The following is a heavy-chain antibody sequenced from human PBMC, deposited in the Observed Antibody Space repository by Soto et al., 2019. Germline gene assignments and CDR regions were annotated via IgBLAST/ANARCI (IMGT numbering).Heavy chain of an antibody. CDR2: IYYSGST. CDR3: ARRVLSSTWYDY. J-gene: IGHJ4*02. CDR1: GDSISSHY. D-gene: IGHD6-13*01. V-gene: IGHV4-59*08. Sequence: QVQLQESGPGLVKPSETLSLTCTVSGDSISSHYWSWIRQPPGKGLEWIGYIYYSGSTDYNPSLKSRVTISVHTSKTQFSLKLISVTAADTAVYFCARRVLSSTWYDYWGQGTLVTVSS.